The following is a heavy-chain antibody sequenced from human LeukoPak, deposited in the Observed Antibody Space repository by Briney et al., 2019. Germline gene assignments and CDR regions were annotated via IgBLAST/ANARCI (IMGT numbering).Heavy chain of an antibody. Sequence: PGGSLRLSCAASGFTFSDHYMDWVRQAPGKGMEWVGRIRNRDTEYTTEYGASVRGRFTISRDDSKNSLYLQLNSLKTEDTAVYYCARVGSTMVRLPDYWGQGTLVTVSS. CDR1: GFTFSDHY. J-gene: IGHJ4*02. V-gene: IGHV3-72*01. CDR3: ARVGSTMVRLPDY. CDR2: IRNRDTEYTT. D-gene: IGHD3-10*01.